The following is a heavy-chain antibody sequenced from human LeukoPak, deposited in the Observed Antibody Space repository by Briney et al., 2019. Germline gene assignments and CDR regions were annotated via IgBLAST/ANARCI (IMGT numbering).Heavy chain of an antibody. J-gene: IGHJ6*02. CDR2: INPSGGST. Sequence: RASVKVSCKASGYTFTSYDINWLRQAPGQGLEWMGVINPSGGSTSYAQKFQGRVTMTRDTSTSTVYMELSSLRSEDTAVYYCARDLVLRILEWPPGPMDVWGQGTTVTVSS. V-gene: IGHV1-46*01. D-gene: IGHD3-3*01. CDR1: GYTFTSYD. CDR3: ARDLVLRILEWPPGPMDV.